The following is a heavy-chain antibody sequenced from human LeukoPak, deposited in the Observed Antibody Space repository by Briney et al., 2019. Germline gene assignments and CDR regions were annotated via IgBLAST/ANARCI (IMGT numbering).Heavy chain of an antibody. J-gene: IGHJ6*03. CDR2: ISSSGSTI. CDR1: GFTFSSYE. Sequence: GGSLRLSCAASGFTFSSYEMNWVRQAPGKGLEWASYISSSGSTIYYADSVKGRFTISRDNAKNSLYLQMNSLRAEDTAVYYCARDPSYYYMDVWGEGTTVTVSS. V-gene: IGHV3-48*03. CDR3: ARDPSYYYMDV.